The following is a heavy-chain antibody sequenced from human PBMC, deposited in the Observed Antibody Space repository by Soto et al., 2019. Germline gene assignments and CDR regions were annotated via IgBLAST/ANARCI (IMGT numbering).Heavy chain of an antibody. Sequence: SVKVSCKASGGSFSSYIVSWVRQAPGQGLEWMGRIIPVLGVEYYAQKFQGRVTITADKSTSTAYMELSSLRSEDTAVYYCATSYSGYDYHYYYGMDVWGQGTTVTVSS. CDR3: ATSYSGYDYHYYYGMDV. V-gene: IGHV1-69*02. D-gene: IGHD5-12*01. CDR1: GGSFSSYI. J-gene: IGHJ6*02. CDR2: IIPVLGVE.